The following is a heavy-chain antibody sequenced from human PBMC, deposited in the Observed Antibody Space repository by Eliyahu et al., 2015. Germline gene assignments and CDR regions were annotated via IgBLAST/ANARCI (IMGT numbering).Heavy chain of an antibody. Sequence: EVQLVESGGGLVKPGGSLRLSCAASGFPXXXXXXNWVRQAPGKGLEWVSSISSASGYIYYADSVKGRFAVSRDNAENSLYLQMNSLRAEDTAVYYCARDRGGSDWSSGKNGPFDIWGQGTMVTVSS. V-gene: IGHV3-21*01. CDR2: ISSASGYI. J-gene: IGHJ3*02. D-gene: IGHD3-9*01. CDR3: ARDRGGSDWSSGKNGPFDI. CDR1: GFPXXXXX.